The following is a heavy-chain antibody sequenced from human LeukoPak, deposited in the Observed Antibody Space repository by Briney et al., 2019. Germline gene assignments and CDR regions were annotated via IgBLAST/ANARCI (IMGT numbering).Heavy chain of an antibody. CDR2: ISYDGSNK. CDR3: ACSGAAPL. CDR1: GFTFSSYA. J-gene: IGHJ4*02. Sequence: GGSLRLSCAASGFTFSSYAMHWVRQAPGKGLEWVAVISYDGSNKYYADSVKGRFTISRDNSKNTLYLQMNSLRAEDTAVYYCACSGAAPLWGQGTLVTVSS. D-gene: IGHD3-10*02. V-gene: IGHV3-30-3*01.